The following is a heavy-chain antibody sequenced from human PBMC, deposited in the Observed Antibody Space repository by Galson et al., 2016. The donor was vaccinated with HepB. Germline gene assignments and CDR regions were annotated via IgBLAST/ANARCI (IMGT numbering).Heavy chain of an antibody. V-gene: IGHV3-30*03. CDR3: ATVDDTSLIDH. CDR2: DSMDGRRK. D-gene: IGHD3-16*02. CDR1: GFTFSNRG. J-gene: IGHJ4*02. Sequence: SLRLSCAASGFTFSNRGMHWVRQAPGKGLEWVAADSMDGRRKFYADSVKGRFTISRDNSNNMLFLQMNSLRADDTAVYYCATVDDTSLIDHWGQGTRVTVSS.